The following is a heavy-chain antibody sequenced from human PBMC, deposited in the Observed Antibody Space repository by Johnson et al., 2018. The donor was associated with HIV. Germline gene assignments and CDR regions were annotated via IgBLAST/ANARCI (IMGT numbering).Heavy chain of an antibody. V-gene: IGHV3-30*02. CDR1: GFHFSTYG. J-gene: IGHJ3*02. CDR3: ARDMAQLELFAFDI. D-gene: IGHD1-1*01. CDR2: IRYDGSNK. Sequence: QVQLVESGGGVVQPGGSLRLSCAASGFHFSTYGMHWVRQAPGKGLEWVAFIRYDGSNKYYADSVTGRFTISRDNAKNSLYLQMNSLRAEDTAVYYCARDMAQLELFAFDIWGQGTMVTVSS.